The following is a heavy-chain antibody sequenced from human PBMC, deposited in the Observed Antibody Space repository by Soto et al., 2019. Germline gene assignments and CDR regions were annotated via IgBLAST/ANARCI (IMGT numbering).Heavy chain of an antibody. D-gene: IGHD5-12*01. CDR1: GYSFTSYW. J-gene: IGHJ4*02. CDR2: IYPGDSDT. V-gene: IGHV5-51*01. CDR3: ERSERYSWVDYFDY. Sequence: GESLKISCKGSGYSFTSYWIGWVRQMPGKGLEWMGIIYPGDSDTRYSPSFQGQVTISADKSISTADLQWSSLKASDTAMYECERSERYSWVDYFDYWGQGTLVTVSS.